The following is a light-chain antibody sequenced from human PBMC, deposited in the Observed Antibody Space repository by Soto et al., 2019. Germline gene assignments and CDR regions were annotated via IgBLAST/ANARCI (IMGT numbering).Light chain of an antibody. J-gene: IGLJ1*01. Sequence: QSVLTQPASVSGSPGQSITISCSGTSSDVGDYNYVSWYQHHPGKAHKLMIYDVNNRPSGVSKFFSASNSGNAASVTISGQQDEDEADYCCTSYKSSSTYVFGAGTKVTVL. V-gene: IGLV2-14*03. CDR1: SSDVGDYNY. CDR2: DVN. CDR3: TSYKSSSTYV.